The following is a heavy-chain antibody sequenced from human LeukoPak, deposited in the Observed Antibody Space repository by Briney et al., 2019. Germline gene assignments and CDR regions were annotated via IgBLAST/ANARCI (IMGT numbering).Heavy chain of an antibody. J-gene: IGHJ6*02. CDR1: GFTVSSNY. CDR2: IYSGGST. D-gene: IGHD3-10*01. CDR3: ARDPGYYYGMDV. Sequence: GSLRLSCAASGFTVSSNYMSWVRQAPGKGLEWVSVIYSGGSTYYAASVKGRFTISRDNYKNTLYLQMNSLRAEDTAVYYCARDPGYYYGMDVWGQGTTVTVSS. V-gene: IGHV3-66*01.